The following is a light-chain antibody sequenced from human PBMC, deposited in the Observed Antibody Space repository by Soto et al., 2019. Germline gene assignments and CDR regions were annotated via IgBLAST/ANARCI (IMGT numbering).Light chain of an antibody. CDR2: DVT. Sequence: QSVLTQPASVSGSPGQSITISCSGPTTDIHDFNSISWYQHHPGKAPKLIAYDVTRRPSGVPRRFSGSKSGLTASLTISGLQAEDEADYFCASYTTTNILLFGTATKVTGL. CDR3: ASYTTTNILL. V-gene: IGLV2-14*01. J-gene: IGLJ1*01. CDR1: TTDIHDFNS.